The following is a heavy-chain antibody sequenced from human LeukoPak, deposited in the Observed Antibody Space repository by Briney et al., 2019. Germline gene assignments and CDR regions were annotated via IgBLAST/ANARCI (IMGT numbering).Heavy chain of an antibody. Sequence: QPGGSLRLSCPASGFTFSSYWMSWVGQAPGKGLEWVANIKQDGSEKYYVDSVKGRFTISRDNAKNSLYLQMNSLRAEDTAVYYCARDLYFPDYWGQGTLVTVSS. CDR3: ARDLYFPDY. V-gene: IGHV3-7*01. CDR1: GFTFSSYW. CDR2: IKQDGSEK. D-gene: IGHD3-9*01. J-gene: IGHJ4*02.